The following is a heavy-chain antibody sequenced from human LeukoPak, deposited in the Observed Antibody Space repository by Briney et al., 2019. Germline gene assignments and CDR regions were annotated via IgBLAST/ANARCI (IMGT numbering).Heavy chain of an antibody. CDR3: ARDPIYSNWGSLNADAFDI. D-gene: IGHD3-16*01. Sequence: SETLSLTCAVSGGSISSSNWWSWVRQPPGKGLEWIGEIYHSGSTNYNPSLKSRVTISVDKSKNQFSLKLSSVTAADTAVYYCARDPIYSNWGSLNADAFDIWGQGTMVTVSS. J-gene: IGHJ3*02. V-gene: IGHV4-4*02. CDR1: GGSISSSNW. CDR2: IYHSGST.